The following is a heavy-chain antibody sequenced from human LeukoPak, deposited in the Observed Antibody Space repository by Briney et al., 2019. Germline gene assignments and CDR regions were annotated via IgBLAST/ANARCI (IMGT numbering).Heavy chain of an antibody. Sequence: SGGSLRLSCAASGFNVSSSYMSWVRQAPGKGLEWVSIIYSGGTTYYADSVKGRFTISRDKSKNTLYLQMNRMRAEDTAVYYCASPISGQSFDISGQGTMVTVSS. CDR1: GFNVSSSY. CDR2: IYSGGTT. J-gene: IGHJ3*02. CDR3: ASPISGQSFDI. V-gene: IGHV3-53*01. D-gene: IGHD5-12*01.